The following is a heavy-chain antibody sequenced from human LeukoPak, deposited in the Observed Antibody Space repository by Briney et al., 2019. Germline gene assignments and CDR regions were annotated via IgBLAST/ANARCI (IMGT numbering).Heavy chain of an antibody. CDR1: GFTFSNAW. V-gene: IGHV3-15*01. D-gene: IGHD5-18*01. Sequence: GGSLRLSCAASGFTFSNAWVSWVRQAPGKGREWVGRIKSKTDGGTTDYAAPVKGRFTIPRDDSENMLYLQMNSLRTEDTGVYYCMTIQLWSPSWGQGTLVTVSS. CDR3: MTIQLWSPS. J-gene: IGHJ5*02. CDR2: IKSKTDGGTT.